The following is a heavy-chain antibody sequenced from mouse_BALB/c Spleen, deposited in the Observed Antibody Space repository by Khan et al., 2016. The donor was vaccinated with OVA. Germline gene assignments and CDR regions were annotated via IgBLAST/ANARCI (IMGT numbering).Heavy chain of an antibody. CDR2: TYPGSGHI. CDR1: GYTFTDYY. V-gene: IGHV1-77*01. Sequence: QVQLQQSGAELARPGASVKLSCKASGYTFTDYYITWVKQRTGQGLEWIGETYPGSGHIYYNENFKGKATLTADKSSSTAYLPPSSQTSEGPAVYFCARMDTTSLDYWCQGTTLTVSS. D-gene: IGHD4-1*02. CDR3: ARMDTTSLDY. J-gene: IGHJ2*01.